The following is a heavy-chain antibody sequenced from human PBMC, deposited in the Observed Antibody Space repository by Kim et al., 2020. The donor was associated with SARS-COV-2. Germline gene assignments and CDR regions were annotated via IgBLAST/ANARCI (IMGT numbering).Heavy chain of an antibody. CDR3: AKLSYYDSNRSWYYGMDV. CDR1: GFTFSSYG. J-gene: IGHJ6*02. CDR2: ISYGGSNK. V-gene: IGHV3-33*05. D-gene: IGHD3-22*01. Sequence: GGSLRLSCAASGFTFSSYGMHWVRQAPGKGLEWVAVISYGGSNKYYADSVKGRFTISRDNSKNTLYLQMNSLRAEDTAVYYCAKLSYYDSNRSWYYGMDVWGQRTPVTVSS.